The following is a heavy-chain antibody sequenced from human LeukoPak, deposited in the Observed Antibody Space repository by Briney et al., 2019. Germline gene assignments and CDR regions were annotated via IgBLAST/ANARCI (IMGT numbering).Heavy chain of an antibody. CDR3: ARHGPSYYFDY. Sequence: PGGSLRLSCAASGFIVGNNYMTWVRQAPGKGLEWVANIKPDGSQQYYVDSMKGRFTISRDNAKNSLYLQMNSLRTEDTAVYYCARHGPSYYFDYWGQGTLVTVSS. V-gene: IGHV3-7*03. J-gene: IGHJ4*02. CDR2: IKPDGSQQ. CDR1: GFIVGNNY. D-gene: IGHD3-16*01.